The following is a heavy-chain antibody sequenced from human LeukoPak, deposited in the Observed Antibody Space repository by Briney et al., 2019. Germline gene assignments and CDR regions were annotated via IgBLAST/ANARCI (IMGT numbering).Heavy chain of an antibody. J-gene: IGHJ4*02. Sequence: GGSLRLSCAASGFTFSNYAMSWVRQAPGKGLEWDSSMSGSGSSTYYADSVKGRFTISRDNSKNTLYLQMNNLRAEDTALYYCAKNQGQWLVPVDYWGQGTLVTVSS. V-gene: IGHV3-23*01. CDR1: GFTFSNYA. CDR3: AKNQGQWLVPVDY. D-gene: IGHD6-19*01. CDR2: MSGSGSST.